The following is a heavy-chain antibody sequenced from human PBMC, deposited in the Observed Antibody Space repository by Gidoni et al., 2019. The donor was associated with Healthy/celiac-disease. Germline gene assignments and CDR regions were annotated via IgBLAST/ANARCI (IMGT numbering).Heavy chain of an antibody. CDR2: ISYNGSNN. D-gene: IGHD3-10*01. CDR3: AKDDYGSGSPDY. J-gene: IGHJ4*02. V-gene: IGHV3-30*18. CDR1: GFTFSSYG. Sequence: QVQLVESGGGVVQPGMSLRLSCSASGFTFSSYGMHWVRQAPGKGREWVAVISYNGSNNYYADSVKGRFTISRDNSKNTLYLQMNSLRAEDTAVYYCAKDDYGSGSPDYWGQGTLVTVSS.